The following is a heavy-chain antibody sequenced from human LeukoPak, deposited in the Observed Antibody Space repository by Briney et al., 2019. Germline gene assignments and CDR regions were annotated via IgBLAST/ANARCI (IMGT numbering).Heavy chain of an antibody. CDR3: AKVGLERNWFDP. V-gene: IGHV3-23*01. CDR2: IVGGGGSA. J-gene: IGHJ5*02. Sequence: GGSLRLSCAASGITFSSYAMSWVRQAPGKGLEWVSVIVGGGGSAYYADSVKGRFTVSRDNSKSTLYLQMNSLRAEDTAVYYCAKVGLERNWFDPWGQGTLVTVSS. CDR1: GITFSSYA. D-gene: IGHD1-1*01.